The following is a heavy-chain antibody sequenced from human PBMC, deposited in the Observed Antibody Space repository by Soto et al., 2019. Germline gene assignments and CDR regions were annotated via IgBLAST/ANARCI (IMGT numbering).Heavy chain of an antibody. D-gene: IGHD3-3*01. CDR1: GFTVSSNY. Sequence: GGSLRLSCAASGFTVSSNYMSWVRQAPGKGLEWVSVIYSGGSTYYADSMKGRFTISRDNSKNTLYLQMNSLRAEDTAVYYCADFWSGYYAFDIWGQGTMVTVSS. CDR2: IYSGGST. V-gene: IGHV3-66*02. J-gene: IGHJ3*02. CDR3: ADFWSGYYAFDI.